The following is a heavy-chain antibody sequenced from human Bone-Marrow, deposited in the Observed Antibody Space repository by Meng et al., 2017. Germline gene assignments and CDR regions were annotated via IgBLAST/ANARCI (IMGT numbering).Heavy chain of an antibody. D-gene: IGHD1-1*01. CDR1: GYNFPDYY. V-gene: IGHV1-2*06. CDR3: ANWNDGLLNY. CDR2: INPKSGGT. Sequence: QVQLVQSGAEVKKPGASVKVSCKPSGYNFPDYYIHWVRRAPGQGLEWMGRINPKSGGTNYAQKFQGRVTMTRDTSISTAYMELSRLRSDDTAVYYCANWNDGLLNYWGQGTLVTVSS. J-gene: IGHJ4*02.